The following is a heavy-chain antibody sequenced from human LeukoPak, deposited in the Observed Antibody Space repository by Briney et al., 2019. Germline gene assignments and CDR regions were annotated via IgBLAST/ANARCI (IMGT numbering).Heavy chain of an antibody. CDR2: ISAYNGNT. J-gene: IGHJ4*02. CDR1: GYTFTSYG. V-gene: IGHV1-18*01. Sequence: ASVKVSCTASGYTFTSYGISWVRQAPGQGLEWMGWISAYNGNTNYAQKLQGRVIMTTDTSTSTAYMELRSLRSDDTAVYYCARSPPLGYCSGGSCWTFDYWGQGTLVTVSS. CDR3: ARSPPLGYCSGGSCWTFDY. D-gene: IGHD2-15*01.